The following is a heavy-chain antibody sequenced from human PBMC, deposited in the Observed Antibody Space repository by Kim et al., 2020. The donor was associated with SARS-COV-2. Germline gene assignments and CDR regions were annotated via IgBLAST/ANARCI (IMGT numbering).Heavy chain of an antibody. CDR2: IYYSGST. V-gene: IGHV4-31*03. CDR3: AREGVGRHDYYYDTPLGSGAFDI. J-gene: IGHJ3*02. Sequence: SETLSLTCTVSGGSISSGGYYWSWIRQHPGKGLEWIGYIYYSGSTYYNPSLKSRVTISVDTSKNQFSLKLSSVTAADTAVYYCAREGVGRHDYYYDTPLGSGAFDIWGQGTMVTVSS. D-gene: IGHD3-22*01. CDR1: GGSISSGGYY.